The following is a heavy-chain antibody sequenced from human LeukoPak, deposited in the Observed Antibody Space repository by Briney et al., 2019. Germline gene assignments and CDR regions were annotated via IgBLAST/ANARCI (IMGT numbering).Heavy chain of an antibody. J-gene: IGHJ4*02. CDR1: GASISRYY. D-gene: IGHD3-22*01. CDR3: ATGRGYDSSGYPDY. V-gene: IGHV4-59*01. CDR2: IYYSGST. Sequence: SETLSLTCTVSGASISRYYRNWIRQLPGKGLEWIGDIYYSGSTNYNPSLKSRVTMSVDTSKNQFSLKLSSVTAADTAVYYCATGRGYDSSGYPDYWGQGTLVTVSS.